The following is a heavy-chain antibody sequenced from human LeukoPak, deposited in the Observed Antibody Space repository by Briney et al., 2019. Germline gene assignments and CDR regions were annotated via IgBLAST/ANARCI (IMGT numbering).Heavy chain of an antibody. J-gene: IGHJ6*03. Sequence: RTSETLSLTCTVSGGSISSYYWSWIRQPPGKGPEWIGKINHSGSTNYNPSLKSRVTISVDMSKNQFSLKLSSVTAADTAVYYCASNTVATYPDYYYMDVWGKGTTVTVSS. CDR2: INHSGST. D-gene: IGHD5-12*01. CDR3: ASNTVATYPDYYYMDV. V-gene: IGHV4-34*01. CDR1: GGSISSYY.